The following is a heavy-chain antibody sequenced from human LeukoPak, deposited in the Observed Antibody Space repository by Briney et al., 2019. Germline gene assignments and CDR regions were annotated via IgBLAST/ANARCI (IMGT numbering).Heavy chain of an antibody. V-gene: IGHV4-59*11. J-gene: IGHJ5*02. Sequence: SETLSLTCTVSGGSISSHYWSWIRQPPGKRLEWIGYIYYSGSTNYNPSLKSRVTISVDTSKNQFSLKLSSVTAADTAVYYCARFYGGYSYGPWFDPWGQGTLVTVSS. CDR1: GGSISSHY. CDR3: ARFYGGYSYGPWFDP. D-gene: IGHD4-17*01. CDR2: IYYSGST.